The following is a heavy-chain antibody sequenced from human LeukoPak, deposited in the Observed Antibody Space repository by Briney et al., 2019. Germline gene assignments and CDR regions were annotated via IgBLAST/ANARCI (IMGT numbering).Heavy chain of an antibody. CDR2: ISGSGDNT. CDR1: GFTFSNYA. Sequence: GGSLRLSCAASGFTFSNYAMSWVRQAPGKGLEWVSSISGSGDNTYHTDSVKGRFTISRDNARNTLYLQMNSLRAEDTAVYYCAKDGIGVAGTSAWYWGQGTQVTVSS. D-gene: IGHD6-19*01. J-gene: IGHJ4*02. V-gene: IGHV3-23*01. CDR3: AKDGIGVAGTSAWY.